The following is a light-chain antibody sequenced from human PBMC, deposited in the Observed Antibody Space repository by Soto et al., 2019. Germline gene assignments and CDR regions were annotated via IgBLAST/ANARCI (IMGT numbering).Light chain of an antibody. Sequence: EIVMTQSPATLSVSPGERATLSCRASRTISSNLAWYQQKPGQSPRLLIHGASTRATGVPARFSGSGYGTDFTLTISSLQSEDFAVYYCQQYHNWPPQYTFGQGTKLQIK. CDR3: QQYHNWPPQYT. CDR1: RTISSN. CDR2: GAS. J-gene: IGKJ2*01. V-gene: IGKV3-15*01.